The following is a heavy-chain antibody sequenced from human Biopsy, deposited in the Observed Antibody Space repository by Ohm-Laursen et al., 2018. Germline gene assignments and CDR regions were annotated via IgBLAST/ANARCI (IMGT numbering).Heavy chain of an antibody. D-gene: IGHD2-15*01. Sequence: GTLSLTCTVSGVSITAYYWSWIRQPPGKGLECIGNIHHSGSTNYSPSLKSRLTISVDTSKNQFPLKLSSVTAADTAVYYCARMDCSGGSCHYYSYGMDVWGQGTTVTVSS. V-gene: IGHV4-4*09. J-gene: IGHJ6*02. CDR3: ARMDCSGGSCHYYSYGMDV. CDR1: GVSITAYY. CDR2: IHHSGST.